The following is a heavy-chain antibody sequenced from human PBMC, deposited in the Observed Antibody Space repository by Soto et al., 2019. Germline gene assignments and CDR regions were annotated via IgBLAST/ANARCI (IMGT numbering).Heavy chain of an antibody. V-gene: IGHV5-10-1*01. Sequence: LKISCKGSGYSFTSYWISWVRQMPGKGLEWMGRIDPSDSYTNYSPSFQGHVTISADKSISTAYLQWSSLKASDTAMYYCARRATYSSPTISPYGMDVWGQGTTVTVSS. J-gene: IGHJ6*02. CDR3: ARRATYSSPTISPYGMDV. CDR1: GYSFTSYW. D-gene: IGHD6-13*01. CDR2: IDPSDSYT.